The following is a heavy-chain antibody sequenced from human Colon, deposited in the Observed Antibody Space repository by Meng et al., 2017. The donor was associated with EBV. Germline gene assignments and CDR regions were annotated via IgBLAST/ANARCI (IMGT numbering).Heavy chain of an antibody. CDR3: ARDGGVTHIP. D-gene: IGHD2-8*02. J-gene: IGHJ5*02. CDR2: IYHNGQT. V-gene: IGHV4-4*02. Sequence: GLLQESGAGLVKPSGTLSLTCAVSGTSISTSNWWSWIRQSPGEGLEWIGAIYHNGQTNYNPSLKSRVSMSVDESKNEFSLNLKSVTAADTAVYYCARDGGVTHIPWGQGVLVTVSS. CDR1: GTSISTSNW.